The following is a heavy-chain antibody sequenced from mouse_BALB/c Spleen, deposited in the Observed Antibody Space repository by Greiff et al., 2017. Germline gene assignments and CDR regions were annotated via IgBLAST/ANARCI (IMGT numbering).Heavy chain of an antibody. CDR1: GYTFTDYE. Sequence: VQLQQSGAELVRPGASVTLSCKASGYTFTDYEMHWVKQTPVHGLEWIGAIDPETGGTAYNQKFKGKATLTADKSSSTAYLELRSLTSEDAAVYYCTRPIYDGVPRFEYWGQGTLVTVSA. V-gene: IGHV1-15*01. J-gene: IGHJ3*01. CDR3: TRPIYDGVPRFEY. D-gene: IGHD2-3*01. CDR2: IDPETGGT.